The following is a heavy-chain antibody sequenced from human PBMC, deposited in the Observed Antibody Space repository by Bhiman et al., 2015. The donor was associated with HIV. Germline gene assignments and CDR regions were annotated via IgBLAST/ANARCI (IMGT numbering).Heavy chain of an antibody. V-gene: IGHV3-21*01. J-gene: IGHJ4*02. CDR1: GFTFSIYS. CDR3: AKSDQTHFDY. Sequence: EVQLVESGGGLVKPGGSLRLSCAASGFTFSIYSMNWVRQAPGKGLEWVSSISSSSSYIYYADSVKGRFTISRDNSKNTLYLQMHSLRAEDTAVYYCAKSDQTHFDYWGQGTLVTVSS. CDR2: ISSSSSYI.